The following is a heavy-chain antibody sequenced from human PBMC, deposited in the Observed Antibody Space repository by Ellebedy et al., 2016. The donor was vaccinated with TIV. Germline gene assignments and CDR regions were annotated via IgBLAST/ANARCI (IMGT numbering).Heavy chain of an antibody. Sequence: SETLSLXXTVSGGSISSYYWSWIRQPPGKGLEWIGSIYYSGSTNYNPSLKSRVTISVDTSKNQFSLKLSSVTAADTAVYYCARRGDRRGSDVWGKGTTVTVSS. CDR1: GGSISSYY. D-gene: IGHD3-22*01. J-gene: IGHJ6*04. CDR2: IYYSGST. CDR3: ARRGDRRGSDV. V-gene: IGHV4-59*12.